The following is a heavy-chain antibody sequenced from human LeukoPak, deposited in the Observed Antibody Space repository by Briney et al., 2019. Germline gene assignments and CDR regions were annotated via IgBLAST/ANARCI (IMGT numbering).Heavy chain of an antibody. CDR2: ISSSSSYI. J-gene: IGHJ4*02. D-gene: IGHD4-23*01. Sequence: GGSLRLSCAASGFTFSSYSMNWVRQAPGKGLEWVSSISSSSSYIYYADSVKGRFTISRDNAKNSLYLQMNSLRAEDTAVYYCARDPTVGGIYSDYWGQGTLVTVSS. CDR3: ARDPTVGGIYSDY. CDR1: GFTFSSYS. V-gene: IGHV3-21*01.